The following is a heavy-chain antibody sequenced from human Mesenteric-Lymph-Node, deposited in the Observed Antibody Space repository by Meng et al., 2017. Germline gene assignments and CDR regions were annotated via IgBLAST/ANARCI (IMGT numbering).Heavy chain of an antibody. Sequence: VQLQQWGAGLLKPSETLFLTCAVDGGSFSGYYWSWIRQPPGKGMEWSGHIYNSGSTYYNPSLKSRITTSVDTSKNQFSLKLSSVTAADTAVYYCARGQKGYFDLWGRGTLVTVSS. CDR3: ARGQKGYFDL. V-gene: IGHV4-34*01. CDR2: IYNSGST. CDR1: GGSFSGYY. J-gene: IGHJ2*01.